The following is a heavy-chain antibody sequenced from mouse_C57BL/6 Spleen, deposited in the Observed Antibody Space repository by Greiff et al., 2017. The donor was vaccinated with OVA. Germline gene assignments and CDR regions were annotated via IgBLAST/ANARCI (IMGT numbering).Heavy chain of an antibody. Sequence: QVQLQQPGAELVKPGASVKMSCKASGYTFTSYWITWVKQRPGQGLEWIGDIYPGSGSTNYNEKFKSKATLTVDTSSSTAYMQLSSLTSEDSAVYYCALNYYGSSYPDYWGQGTTLTVSS. V-gene: IGHV1-55*01. CDR1: GYTFTSYW. CDR3: ALNYYGSSYPDY. CDR2: IYPGSGST. J-gene: IGHJ2*01. D-gene: IGHD1-1*01.